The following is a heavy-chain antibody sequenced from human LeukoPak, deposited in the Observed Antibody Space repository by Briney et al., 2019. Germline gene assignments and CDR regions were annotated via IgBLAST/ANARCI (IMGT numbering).Heavy chain of an antibody. CDR1: GFTVSSNY. J-gene: IGHJ4*02. D-gene: IGHD1-26*01. CDR3: TTDEWV. CDR2: IKSKTDGGTT. V-gene: IGHV3-15*01. Sequence: GGSLRLSCAASGFTVSSNYMNWVRQAPGKGLESVGRIKSKTDGGTTDYGAPVKGRFTISRDDSKNMLYLQMNSLKTEDTAVYYCTTDEWVWGQGALVTVSS.